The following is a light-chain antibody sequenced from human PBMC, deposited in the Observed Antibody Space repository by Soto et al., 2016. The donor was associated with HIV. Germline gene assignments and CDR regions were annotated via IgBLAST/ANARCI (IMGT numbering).Light chain of an antibody. CDR2: DDS. Sequence: SYVLTQPPSVSVAPGKTVTITCGGNNIGTKSVHWYQQKPGQAPMLVVYDDSDRPSGIPERLSGSNSGSAATLTISRVEAGDEADYYCQVWHSDGDNFVFGPGTQVTVL. CDR1: NIGTKS. V-gene: IGLV3-21*03. CDR3: QVWHSDGDNFV. J-gene: IGLJ1*01.